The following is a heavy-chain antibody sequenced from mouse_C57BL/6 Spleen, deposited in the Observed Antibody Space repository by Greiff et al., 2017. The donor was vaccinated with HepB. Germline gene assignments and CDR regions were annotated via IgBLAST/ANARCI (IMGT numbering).Heavy chain of an antibody. V-gene: IGHV1-78*01. J-gene: IGHJ3*01. CDR3: ARGLIYYESPWFAY. CDR1: GYTFTDHT. D-gene: IGHD2-4*01. Sequence: VKLMESDAELVKPGASVKISCKISGYTFTDHTIHWMKQRPEQGLEWIGYIYPRDGSTKYNEKFKGKATLTADKSSSTAYMQLNSLTSEDSAVYFCARGLIYYESPWFAYWGQGTLVTVSA. CDR2: IYPRDGST.